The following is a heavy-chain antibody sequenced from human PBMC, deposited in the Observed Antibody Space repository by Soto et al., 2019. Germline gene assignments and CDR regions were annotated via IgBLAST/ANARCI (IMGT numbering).Heavy chain of an antibody. Sequence: QVQLQESGPGLVKPSQTLSLTCTVSGGSISSGGYYCSWIRQHPGKGLGWIGNIYYSGSTYYNPSLKSRVTISVDTSKNQFSLKLSSLTAADTAVYYCARWRTFLGWFDPWGQGTLVTVSS. D-gene: IGHD3-3*01. CDR2: IYYSGST. CDR3: ARWRTFLGWFDP. V-gene: IGHV4-31*03. CDR1: GGSISSGGYY. J-gene: IGHJ5*02.